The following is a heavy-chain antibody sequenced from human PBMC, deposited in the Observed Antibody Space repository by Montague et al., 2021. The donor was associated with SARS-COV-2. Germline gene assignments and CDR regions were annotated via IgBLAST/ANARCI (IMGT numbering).Heavy chain of an antibody. V-gene: IGHV4-39*07. CDR1: GGSISSRSYY. CDR3: ARKGSGRSDLAY. J-gene: IGHJ4*02. CDR2: IHYSGST. Sequence: SETLSLTCTVSGGSISSRSYYWGWIRQSPGMGLEWIGSIHYSGSTFYKPSLKSRVSMSVDKSWNQFSLRLTSVTAADTAIYYCARKGSGRSDLAYWGQGTLVTVSS. D-gene: IGHD1-26*01.